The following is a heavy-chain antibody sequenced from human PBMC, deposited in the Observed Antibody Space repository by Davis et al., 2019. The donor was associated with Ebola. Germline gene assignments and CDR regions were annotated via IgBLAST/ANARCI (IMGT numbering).Heavy chain of an antibody. CDR1: GGSISSGGYS. CDR3: AKAYDSSGYAWFGP. CDR2: IYLTGKT. D-gene: IGHD3-22*01. Sequence: MPSETLSLTCAVSGGSISSGGYSWNWIRQPPGKGLEWIGSIYLTGKTYYNPSLKSRITISVDTSKNQFSLKLSSVTAADTAVYFCAKAYDSSGYAWFGPWGQGTLVTVSS. V-gene: IGHV4-30-2*05. J-gene: IGHJ5*02.